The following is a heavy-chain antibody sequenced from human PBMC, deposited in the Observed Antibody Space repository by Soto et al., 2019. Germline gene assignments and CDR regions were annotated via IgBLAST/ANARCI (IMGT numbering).Heavy chain of an antibody. CDR1: GGTFSSYA. J-gene: IGHJ1*01. CDR3: ARGGDRERGLHVGYSFQH. Sequence: QVQLVQSGAEVKKPGSSVKVSCKASGGTFSSYAISWVRQAPGQGLEWMGGIIPIFGTANYAQKFQGRVTISADESPSTAYMEVSSQRSEDTAVYYCARGGDRERGLHVGYSFQHWGQGTLVTVSS. CDR2: IIPIFGTA. D-gene: IGHD1-26*01. V-gene: IGHV1-69*12.